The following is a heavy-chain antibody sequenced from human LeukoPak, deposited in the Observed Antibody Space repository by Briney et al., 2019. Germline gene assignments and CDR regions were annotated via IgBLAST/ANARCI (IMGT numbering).Heavy chain of an antibody. CDR1: GFTFSASW. D-gene: IGHD4-17*01. Sequence: GGSLRLSCAASGFTFSASWMTWVRQVPGRGLEWVANVDPDANTKNYLDSGKGRFTISRDNARNSSYLQMNSLRVEDTGIYYCARDPAYGALDYWGQGTLVTVSS. V-gene: IGHV3-7*01. CDR2: VDPDANTK. J-gene: IGHJ4*02. CDR3: ARDPAYGALDY.